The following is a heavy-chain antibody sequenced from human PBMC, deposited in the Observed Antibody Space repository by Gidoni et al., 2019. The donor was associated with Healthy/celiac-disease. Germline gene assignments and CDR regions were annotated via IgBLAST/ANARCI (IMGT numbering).Heavy chain of an antibody. D-gene: IGHD6-19*01. CDR3: ARAAGIAVAGTFCY. CDR2: ISYDGSNK. Sequence: QLVESGGGVVQPGRSLRLSCAASGFTFSSYAMHWVRQAPGKGLEWVAVISYDGSNKYYADSVKGRFTISRDNSKNTLYLQMNSLRAEDTAVYYCARAAGIAVAGTFCYWGQGTLVTVSS. CDR1: GFTFSSYA. V-gene: IGHV3-30-3*01. J-gene: IGHJ4*02.